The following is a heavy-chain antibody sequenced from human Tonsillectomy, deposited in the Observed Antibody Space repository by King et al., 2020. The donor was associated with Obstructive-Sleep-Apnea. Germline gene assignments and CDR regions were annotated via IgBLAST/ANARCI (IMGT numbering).Heavy chain of an antibody. Sequence: VQLVESGGGLVQPGGSLRLSCAASGFTFSSYDMHWVRHTTGKGLEWVSAIGTAGDTYYPGSVKGRFTISRDNAKNSLYLQMNSLTAGDTAVYYCARDHWTSLDGAYYYFYGMDVWGQGTTVTVSS. CDR2: IGTAGDT. V-gene: IGHV3-13*01. J-gene: IGHJ6*02. CDR3: ARDHWTSLDGAYYYFYGMDV. CDR1: GFTFSSYD. D-gene: IGHD3/OR15-3a*01.